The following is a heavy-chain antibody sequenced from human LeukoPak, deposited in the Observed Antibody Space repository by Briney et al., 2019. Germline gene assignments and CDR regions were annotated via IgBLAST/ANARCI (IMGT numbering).Heavy chain of an antibody. Sequence: SVKVSCKASGGTFSSYAISWLRQAPGQGLEWMGGIIPIFGTANYAQKFQGRVTITADESTSTAYMELSSLRSEDTAVYYCARSDLGGENDYGDYEAVYWGQGTLVTVSS. D-gene: IGHD4-17*01. CDR2: IIPIFGTA. CDR3: ARSDLGGENDYGDYEAVY. V-gene: IGHV1-69*13. J-gene: IGHJ4*02. CDR1: GGTFSSYA.